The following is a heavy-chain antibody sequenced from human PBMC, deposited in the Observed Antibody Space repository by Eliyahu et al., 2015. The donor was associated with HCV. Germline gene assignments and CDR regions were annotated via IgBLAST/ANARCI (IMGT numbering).Heavy chain of an antibody. D-gene: IGHD2-8*01. CDR1: GGSLGTYA. CDR3: ARDNGWFDP. V-gene: IGHV4-59*01. CDR2: MNYRGTR. Sequence: QVQLQESGPGLVKASETLSLTCTVSGGSLGTYAWAWIRQPPGKGLEWIGFMNYRGTRHLQPPLESRVTISLDTSKTQFSLRLTSVTAADTAFYFCARDNGWFDPWGQGTLVTVSS. J-gene: IGHJ5*02.